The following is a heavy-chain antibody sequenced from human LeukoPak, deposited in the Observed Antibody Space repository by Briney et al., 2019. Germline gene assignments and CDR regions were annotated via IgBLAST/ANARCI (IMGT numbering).Heavy chain of an antibody. CDR2: ISSSSSYI. CDR1: GFTFSSYS. J-gene: IGHJ3*02. CDR3: ARDQIPFVVVPAATDDAFDI. V-gene: IGHV3-21*01. Sequence: GGSLRLSCAASGFTFSSYSMNWVRQAPGKGLEWVSSISSSSSYIYYADSVKGRFTISRDNAKNSLYLQMNSLRAEDTAVYYCARDQIPFVVVPAATDDAFDICGQGTMVTVSS. D-gene: IGHD2-2*01.